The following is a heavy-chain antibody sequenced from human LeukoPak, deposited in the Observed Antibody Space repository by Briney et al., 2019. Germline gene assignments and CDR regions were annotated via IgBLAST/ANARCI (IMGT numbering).Heavy chain of an antibody. CDR1: GFTFSSYS. J-gene: IGHJ4*02. CDR3: ARIAVATPIDY. Sequence: GGSLRLSCAASGFTFSSYSMTWVRQAPGKGLEWVSSISSSSSYIYYADSVKGRFTISRDNAKNSLYLQMNSLRAEDTAVYYCARIAVATPIDYWGQGTLVTVSS. D-gene: IGHD6-19*01. V-gene: IGHV3-21*01. CDR2: ISSSSSYI.